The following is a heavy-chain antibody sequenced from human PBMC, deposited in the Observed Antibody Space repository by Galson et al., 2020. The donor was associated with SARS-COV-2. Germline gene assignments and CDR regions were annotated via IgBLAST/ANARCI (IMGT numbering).Heavy chain of an antibody. CDR2: IYYSGST. D-gene: IGHD1-26*01. CDR3: AGEVVGATKYYYYYGMDV. J-gene: IGHJ6*02. Sequence: ASETLSLTCTVSGGSISSSSYYWGWIRQPPGQGLEWIGSIYYSGSTYYNPSLKSRVTISVDTSKNQFSLKLSSVTAADTAVYYCAGEVVGATKYYYYYGMDVWGQGTTVTVSS. CDR1: GGSISSSSYY. V-gene: IGHV4-39*07.